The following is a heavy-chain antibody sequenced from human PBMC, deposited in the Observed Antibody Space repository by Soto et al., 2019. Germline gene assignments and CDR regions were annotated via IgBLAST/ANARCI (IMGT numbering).Heavy chain of an antibody. V-gene: IGHV4-31*03. CDR3: ARSVFP. CDR2: IYYSGTT. J-gene: IGHJ5*02. CDR1: GGSISSGGYY. Sequence: QVQLQESGPGLVKPSQTLSLTCTVSGGSISSGGYYWSWVRQHPGKGLEWIGYIYYSGTTYYNPSLKSRVTISLDTSKNQFSRKLGSVAASDAAVYYCARSVFPWGQGTLVTVSS.